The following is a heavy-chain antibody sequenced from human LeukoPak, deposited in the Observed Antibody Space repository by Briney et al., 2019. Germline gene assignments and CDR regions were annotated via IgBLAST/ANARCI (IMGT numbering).Heavy chain of an antibody. CDR1: GFTFSSYG. J-gene: IGHJ6*03. D-gene: IGHD2-2*01. Sequence: GGSLRLSCAASGFTFSSYGMHWVRQAPGKGLEWVAFIRYDGSNKYYADSVKGRFTISRDNSKNTLYLQMNSLRAEDTAVYYCAKVVHRYCSSTSCILPLYYYYYMDVWGEGTTVTVSS. CDR3: AKVVHRYCSSTSCILPLYYYYYMDV. V-gene: IGHV3-30*02. CDR2: IRYDGSNK.